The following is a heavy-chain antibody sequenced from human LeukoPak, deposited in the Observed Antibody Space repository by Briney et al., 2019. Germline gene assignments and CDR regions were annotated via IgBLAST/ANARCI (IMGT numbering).Heavy chain of an antibody. D-gene: IGHD3-3*01. Sequence: SETLSLTCTVSGGSISSYYWSWIWQPPGKGLEWIGYIYYSGTTNYNPSLKSRVTISVDTSKNQFSLKLSSVTAADTAVYYCARHGPDYDFWSGYSPVDRAFDIWGQGTMVTVSS. CDR3: ARHGPDYDFWSGYSPVDRAFDI. V-gene: IGHV4-59*08. CDR1: GGSISSYY. CDR2: IYYSGTT. J-gene: IGHJ3*02.